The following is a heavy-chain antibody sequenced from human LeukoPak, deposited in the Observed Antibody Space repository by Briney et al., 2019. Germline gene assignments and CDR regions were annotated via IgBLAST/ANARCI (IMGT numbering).Heavy chain of an antibody. CDR1: GFTFSSYS. CDR2: ISSSSSYI. Sequence: GGSLRLSCAASGFTFSSYSMNWVRQAPGKGLEWVSSISSSSSYIYYADSVKGRFTISRDNAKNSLYLQMNSLRAEDTAVYYCARGTKGYDYYFDYWAQGTLVTVSS. D-gene: IGHD5-12*01. CDR3: ARGTKGYDYYFDY. J-gene: IGHJ4*02. V-gene: IGHV3-21*01.